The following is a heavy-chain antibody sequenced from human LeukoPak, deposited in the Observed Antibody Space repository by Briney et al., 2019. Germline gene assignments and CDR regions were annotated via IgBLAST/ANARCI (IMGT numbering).Heavy chain of an antibody. Sequence: SETLSLTCTASGGSISSYYWSWIRQPPGKRLEWIGYIYYSGSTSYNPSLKSRVTISVDTSKNQISLKLSSVTAADTAVYYCARDLGVMVRAFDIWGQGTMVTVSS. V-gene: IGHV4-59*01. J-gene: IGHJ3*02. CDR2: IYYSGST. CDR1: GGSISSYY. CDR3: ARDLGVMVRAFDI. D-gene: IGHD5-18*01.